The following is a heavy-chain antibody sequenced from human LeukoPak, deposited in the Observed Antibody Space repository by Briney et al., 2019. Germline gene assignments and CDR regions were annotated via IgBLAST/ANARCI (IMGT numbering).Heavy chain of an antibody. CDR2: FDPEDGET. V-gene: IGHV1-24*01. CDR1: GYTLTELS. J-gene: IGHJ6*02. D-gene: IGHD2-2*01. CDR3: ATAMTSYCSSTSCSWYYGMDV. Sequence: GASVKVSCKVSGYTLTELSMHWVRQAPGKGLEWMGGFDPEDGETIYAQKFQGRVTMTEDTSTDTAYMGLSSLRSEDTAVYYCATAMTSYCSSTSCSWYYGMDVWGQGTTVTVSS.